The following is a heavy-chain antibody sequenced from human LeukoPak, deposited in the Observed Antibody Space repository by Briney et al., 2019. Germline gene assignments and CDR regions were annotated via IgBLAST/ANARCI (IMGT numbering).Heavy chain of an antibody. J-gene: IGHJ4*02. CDR1: GLTFRNYG. V-gene: IGHV3-7*03. CDR2: MREDGGQE. Sequence: GGSLRLSCVGFGLTFRNYGMNWVRQAPGAGLEWVAGMREDGGQEYYVDSVRGRFTISRDSAKNSLYLQMNSLRVEDTAVYYCVRALSSSSPYWGQGTLVTVSS. D-gene: IGHD6-6*01. CDR3: VRALSSSSPY.